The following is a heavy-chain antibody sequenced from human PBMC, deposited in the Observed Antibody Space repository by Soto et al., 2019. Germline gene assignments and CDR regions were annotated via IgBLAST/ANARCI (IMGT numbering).Heavy chain of an antibody. D-gene: IGHD6-19*01. CDR1: GFTFSSYG. J-gene: IGHJ4*02. CDR2: ISYDGSNK. CDR3: AKRAVARGY. V-gene: IGHV3-30*18. Sequence: QVQLVESGGGVVKPGRSLGLSCAASGFTFSSYGMHWVRQAPGKGLEWVAVISYDGSNKYYADSVKGRFTISRDNSKNTLYLQMNSLRAEDTAVYYCAKRAVARGYWGQGTLVTVSS.